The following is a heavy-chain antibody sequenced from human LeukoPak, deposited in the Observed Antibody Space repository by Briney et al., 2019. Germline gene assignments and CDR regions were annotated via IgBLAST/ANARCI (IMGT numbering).Heavy chain of an antibody. D-gene: IGHD3-3*01. J-gene: IGHJ4*02. Sequence: GGSLRLSCAASGFTFSSHAMAWVRQAPGKGLEWVSAIGGLGSSTYYGDSVKGRFTISRDNSKNTVYLQMDSLRVEDTAVYYCARDPGVVAFHYFDFWGQGTLITLSS. CDR1: GFTFSSHA. CDR3: ARDPGVVAFHYFDF. V-gene: IGHV3-23*01. CDR2: IGGLGSST.